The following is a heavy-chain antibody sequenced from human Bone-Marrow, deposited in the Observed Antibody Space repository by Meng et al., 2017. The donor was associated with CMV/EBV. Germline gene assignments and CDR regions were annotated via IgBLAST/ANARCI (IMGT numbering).Heavy chain of an antibody. CDR3: AKGYDSGNYYFDY. Sequence: GESLKISCAASGFTFSSYGMHWVRQAPGKGLEWVAFIWYDGNYKHYADSVKGRFTISRDNSKNTLYLQMNSLRAEDTTVYYCAKGYDSGNYYFDYWGQGTLVTVSS. J-gene: IGHJ4*02. V-gene: IGHV3-30*02. D-gene: IGHD1-26*01. CDR2: IWYDGNYK. CDR1: GFTFSSYG.